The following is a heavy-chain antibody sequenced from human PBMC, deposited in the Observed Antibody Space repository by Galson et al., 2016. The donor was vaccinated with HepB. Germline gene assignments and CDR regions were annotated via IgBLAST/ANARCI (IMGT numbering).Heavy chain of an antibody. Sequence: PALVKPTQTLTLTCTFSGFSLSTSGMCVSWIRQPPGKALEWLALMDWDDDKYYSTSLKTRPTISKDTSKNQVVITMTNMAPVDTATYYCARKEAAADHFDYWGQGTLVTVSS. J-gene: IGHJ4*02. D-gene: IGHD6-13*01. CDR2: MDWDDDK. V-gene: IGHV2-70*01. CDR3: ARKEAAADHFDY. CDR1: GFSLSTSGMC.